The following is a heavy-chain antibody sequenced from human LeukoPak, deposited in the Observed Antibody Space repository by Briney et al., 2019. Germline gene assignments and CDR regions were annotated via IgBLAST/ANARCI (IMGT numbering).Heavy chain of an antibody. Sequence: SVKVSCKASGGTFGSYAISWVRQAPGQGLEWMGGIIPIFGTANYAQKFQGRVTITADESTSTAYMELSSLRSEDTAVYYCARDPAYGDSSGYYPSFDYWGQGTLVTVSS. J-gene: IGHJ4*02. CDR2: IIPIFGTA. D-gene: IGHD3-22*01. V-gene: IGHV1-69*13. CDR1: GGTFGSYA. CDR3: ARDPAYGDSSGYYPSFDY.